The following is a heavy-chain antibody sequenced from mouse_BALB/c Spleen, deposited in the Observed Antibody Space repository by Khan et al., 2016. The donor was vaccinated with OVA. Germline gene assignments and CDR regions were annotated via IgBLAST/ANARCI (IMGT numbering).Heavy chain of an antibody. D-gene: IGHD2-10*02. CDR3: ARDQYGNYFYAMDY. Sequence: QVQLQQPGAELVKPGAPVKLSCKASGYTFTSYWRNWVKQRPGRGLEWIGRIDPSDSETHYNQKFKDKATLTVDKSSSTAYIQLSSLTSEDSAVYYCARDQYGNYFYAMDYWGQGTSVTVSS. V-gene: IGHV1-69*02. J-gene: IGHJ4*01. CDR2: IDPSDSET. CDR1: GYTFTSYW.